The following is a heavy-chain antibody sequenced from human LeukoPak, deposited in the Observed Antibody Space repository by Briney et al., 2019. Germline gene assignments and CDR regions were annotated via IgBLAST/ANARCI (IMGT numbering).Heavy chain of an antibody. Sequence: GGSLRLSRAASGFTFSSYAMSWVRQAPGKGLEWVSAISGSGGSTYYADSVKGRFTISRDNSKNTLYLQMNSLRAEDTAVYYCAKDLGITIFGVVITKAFDYWGQGTLVTVSS. CDR3: AKDLGITIFGVVITKAFDY. CDR2: ISGSGGST. D-gene: IGHD3-3*01. CDR1: GFTFSSYA. V-gene: IGHV3-23*01. J-gene: IGHJ4*02.